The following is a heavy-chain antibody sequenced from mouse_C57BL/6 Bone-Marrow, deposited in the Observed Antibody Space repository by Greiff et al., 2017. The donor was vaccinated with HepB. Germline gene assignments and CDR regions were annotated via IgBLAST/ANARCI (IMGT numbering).Heavy chain of an antibody. CDR2: ISDGGSYT. Sequence: EVQVVESGGGLVKPGGSLKLSCAASGFTFSSYAMSWVRQTPEKRLEWVATISDGGSYTYYPDNVKGRFTISRDNAKNNLYLQMSHLKSEDTAMYYCARDGYYVAWFAYWGQGTLVTVSA. D-gene: IGHD2-3*01. CDR1: GFTFSSYA. CDR3: ARDGYYVAWFAY. J-gene: IGHJ3*01. V-gene: IGHV5-4*01.